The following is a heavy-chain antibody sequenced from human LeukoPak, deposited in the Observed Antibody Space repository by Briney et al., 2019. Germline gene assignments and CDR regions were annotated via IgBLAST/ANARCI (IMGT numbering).Heavy chain of an antibody. CDR3: ARVKASSTSWTFDQ. J-gene: IGHJ4*02. V-gene: IGHV4-4*07. CDR1: GGSTNSYY. D-gene: IGHD2-2*01. Sequence: SETPSLTCSVSGGSTNSYYWSWIRQSGGKGLEWIGRIYSSGSTVYNPSLNSRLTMSIDTSKNQFSLTLKSVTATDTAVYYCARVKASSTSWTFDQWGQGALVTVSS. CDR2: IYSSGST.